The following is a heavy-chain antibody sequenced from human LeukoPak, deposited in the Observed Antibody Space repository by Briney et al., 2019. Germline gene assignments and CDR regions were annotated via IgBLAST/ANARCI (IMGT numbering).Heavy chain of an antibody. CDR3: ARDPYSGSYCFDY. CDR2: ISSSGSTI. V-gene: IGHV3-48*03. D-gene: IGHD1-26*01. CDR1: GFTFSSYE. J-gene: IGHJ4*02. Sequence: GGSLRLSCAASGFTFSSYEMNWVRQAPGKGLEWVSYISSSGSTIYYADSVKGRFTISRDNAKNSLYLQMNSLRAEGTAVYYCARDPYSGSYCFDYWGQGTLVTVSS.